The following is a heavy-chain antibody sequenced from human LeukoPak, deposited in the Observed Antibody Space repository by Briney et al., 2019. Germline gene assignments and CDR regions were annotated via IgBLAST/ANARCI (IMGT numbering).Heavy chain of an antibody. V-gene: IGHV3-53*01. CDR2: IYSGGST. D-gene: IGHD3-16*01. CDR3: AKDDDWGRYKH. J-gene: IGHJ1*01. CDR1: GFTVSSNY. Sequence: GGSLRLSCAASGFTVSSNYMSWVRQAPGKGLEWVSVIYSGGSTYYADSVKGRFTISRDNSKNTLYLQMNSLRAEDTAMYYCAKDDDWGRYKHWGQGTLVTVSS.